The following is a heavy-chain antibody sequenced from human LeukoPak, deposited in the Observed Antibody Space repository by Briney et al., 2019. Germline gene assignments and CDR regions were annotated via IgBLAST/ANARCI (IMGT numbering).Heavy chain of an antibody. CDR3: ARADTYYDFWSGYYLRSYGMDV. J-gene: IGHJ6*02. Sequence: PSETLSLTCTVSGGSISSYYWSWIRQPPGKGLEWIGYIYYSGSTNYNPSLKSRVTISVDTSKNQFSLKLSSVTAADTAVYYCARADTYYDFWSGYYLRSYGMDVWGQGTTVTVSS. D-gene: IGHD3-3*01. CDR1: GGSISSYY. CDR2: IYYSGST. V-gene: IGHV4-59*01.